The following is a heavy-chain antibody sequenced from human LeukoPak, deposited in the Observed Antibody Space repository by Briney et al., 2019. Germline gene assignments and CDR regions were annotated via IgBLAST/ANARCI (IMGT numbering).Heavy chain of an antibody. CDR3: AKDISGWYGSFAFDI. J-gene: IGHJ3*02. D-gene: IGHD6-19*01. CDR1: GFTFSSYA. Sequence: RPGRSLRLSCAASGFTFSSYAMHWVRQAPGKGLEWVAVISYDGSNKYYADSVKGRFTISRDNSKNTLYLQMNSLRAEDTAVYYCAKDISGWYGSFAFDIWGQGTMVTVSS. V-gene: IGHV3-30-3*01. CDR2: ISYDGSNK.